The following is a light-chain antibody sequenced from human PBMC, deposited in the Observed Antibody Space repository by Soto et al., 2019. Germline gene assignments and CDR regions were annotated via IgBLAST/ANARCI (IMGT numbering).Light chain of an antibody. CDR3: QNYNGAPRT. Sequence: DIQMTQSPSSLSASVGDRVTITCRASQGISNYLAWYQQKPGKVPKLLIYAASTLQSGVPSRFSGSGSATDFSLPISSLQPEDVATYYCQNYNGAPRTFGQGTKVEIK. V-gene: IGKV1-27*01. CDR1: QGISNY. J-gene: IGKJ1*01. CDR2: AAS.